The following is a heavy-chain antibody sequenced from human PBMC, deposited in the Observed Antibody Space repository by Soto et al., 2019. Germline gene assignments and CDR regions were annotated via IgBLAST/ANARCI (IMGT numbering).Heavy chain of an antibody. J-gene: IGHJ5*02. D-gene: IGHD6-19*01. CDR3: ARSYSVAGSRYNWFDP. CDR1: GDSVSGNIAA. V-gene: IGHV6-1*01. CDR2: TYYGSKWYS. Sequence: SQTLSLTCAISGDSVSGNIAAWNWIRQSPSRGLEWLGRTYYGSKWYSDYAVSVKSRITINPDTSKNQFSLQLNSVTPEDTAVYYCARSYSVAGSRYNWFDPWGQGTLVTVSS.